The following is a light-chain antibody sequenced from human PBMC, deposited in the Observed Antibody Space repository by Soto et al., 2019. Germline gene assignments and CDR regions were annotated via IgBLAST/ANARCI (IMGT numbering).Light chain of an antibody. V-gene: IGKV1-5*03. CDR2: KAS. J-gene: IGKJ1*01. Sequence: DIPMTQSPSTLSASVGDRVTITCRASQSISTSLAWYQQKPGKAPKLLIYKASSLETGVPSRFSGSGSGTEFTLTISSLQPDDFATYYCLQYYSYWTYGQGTKVEIK. CDR1: QSISTS. CDR3: LQYYSYWT.